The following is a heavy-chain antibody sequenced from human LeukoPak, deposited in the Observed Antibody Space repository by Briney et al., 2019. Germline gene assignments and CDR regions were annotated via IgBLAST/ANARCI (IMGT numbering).Heavy chain of an antibody. Sequence: PGGSLRLSCTASGFTFGDYAMSWFRQAPGKGLEWVGFIRSKAYGGTTEYAASVKGRFTISRDDSKSIAYLQMNSLKTEDTAVYYCTRVGYGGYDYYYYYMDVWGKGTTVTVSS. V-gene: IGHV3-49*03. CDR2: IRSKAYGGTT. J-gene: IGHJ6*03. CDR3: TRVGYGGYDYYYYYMDV. D-gene: IGHD5-12*01. CDR1: GFTFGDYA.